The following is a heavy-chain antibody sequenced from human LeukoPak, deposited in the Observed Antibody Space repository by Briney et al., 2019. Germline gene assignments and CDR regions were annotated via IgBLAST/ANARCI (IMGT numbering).Heavy chain of an antibody. CDR3: ARETTIVGATYFDY. V-gene: IGHV3-7*01. CDR2: IKQDGSEK. J-gene: IGHJ4*02. D-gene: IGHD1-26*01. Sequence: GGSLRLSCAASGFTFSSYWMSWVRQAPGKGLEWVANIKQDGSEKYYVDSVKGRFTISRDNAKNSLYLQMNSLRAEDTAVYYCARETTIVGATYFDYWGQGTLVTVSS. CDR1: GFTFSSYW.